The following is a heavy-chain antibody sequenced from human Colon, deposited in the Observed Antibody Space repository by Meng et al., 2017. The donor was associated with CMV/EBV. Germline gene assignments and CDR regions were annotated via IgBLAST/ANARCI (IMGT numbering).Heavy chain of an antibody. V-gene: IGHV3-21*01. Sequence: GGSLRLSCVASGFRFMSYSMIWVRQAPGKGLECVSSIDTRSTSIDYVDSVKGRFTISRDNSKNTLYLQMNSLRAEDTSVYYCARDVWELSFGYYYGMDVWGQGTTVTVSS. CDR3: ARDVWELSFGYYYGMDV. J-gene: IGHJ6*02. CDR1: GFRFMSYS. CDR2: IDTRSTSI. D-gene: IGHD1-26*01.